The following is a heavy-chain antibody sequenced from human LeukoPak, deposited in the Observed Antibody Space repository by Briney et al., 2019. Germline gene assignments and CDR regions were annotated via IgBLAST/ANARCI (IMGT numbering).Heavy chain of an antibody. CDR2: INSDGSST. CDR1: GFTFSSYW. Sequence: PGGSLRLSCAASGFTFSSYWMHWVRQAPGKGLVWVSRINSDGSSTSYADSAKGRFTISRDNSKNTLYLQMNSLRAEDTAVYYCAGARVGWELVFDYWGQGTLVTVSS. V-gene: IGHV3-74*01. CDR3: AGARVGWELVFDY. D-gene: IGHD1-26*01. J-gene: IGHJ4*02.